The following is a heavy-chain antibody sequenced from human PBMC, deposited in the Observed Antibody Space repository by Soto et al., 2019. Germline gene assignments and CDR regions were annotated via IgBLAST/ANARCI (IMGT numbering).Heavy chain of an antibody. CDR3: ARDMHAGFNQYFDP. CDR2: TSYTRNT. J-gene: IGHJ5*02. V-gene: IGHV4-59*01. Sequence: SETLSLTGIVSGGSTTPYHCSWIRQFPWKGLEWIAYTSYTRNTNYNPSLKSRVTISLDTSKNQLSLQLTSMTAADTAVYYCARDMHAGFNQYFDPLGQGTLVTFSS. CDR1: GGSTTPYH. D-gene: IGHD2-8*01.